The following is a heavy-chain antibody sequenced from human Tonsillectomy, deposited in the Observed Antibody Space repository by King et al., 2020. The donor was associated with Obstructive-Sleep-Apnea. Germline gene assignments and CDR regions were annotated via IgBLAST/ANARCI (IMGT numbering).Heavy chain of an antibody. V-gene: IGHV3-23*04. CDR3: ARSYDFWSGPHD. CDR2: ISGSADST. Sequence: EVQLVESGGGLVQPGGSLRLSCAASGFTFSSFVMNWVRQAPGKVLEWVSGISGSADSTYYADSVKGRFTISRDNSKNTLYLQMNSLRAEDTALYYCARSYDFWSGPHDWGQGTLVTVSS. D-gene: IGHD3-3*01. CDR1: GFTFSSFV. J-gene: IGHJ4*02.